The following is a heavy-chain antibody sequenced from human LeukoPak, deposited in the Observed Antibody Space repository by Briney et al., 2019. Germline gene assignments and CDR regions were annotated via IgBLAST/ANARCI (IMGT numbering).Heavy chain of an antibody. Sequence: ASVKVSCKASGYTFTSYAMHWVRQAPGQRLEWMGWINAGNGNTKYSQEFQGRVTITRDTSASTAYMELSGLRSEDMAVYYCAREYSSGWAPYYYYMDVWGKGTTVTVSS. CDR2: INAGNGNT. J-gene: IGHJ6*03. D-gene: IGHD6-19*01. V-gene: IGHV1-3*03. CDR3: AREYSSGWAPYYYYMDV. CDR1: GYTFTSYA.